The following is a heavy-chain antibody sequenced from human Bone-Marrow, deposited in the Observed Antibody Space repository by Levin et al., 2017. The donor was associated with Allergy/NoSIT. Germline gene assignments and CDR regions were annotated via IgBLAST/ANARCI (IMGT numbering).Heavy chain of an antibody. V-gene: IGHV3-23*01. CDR2: ITSRGTAT. CDR3: AKVWEAAEDVDY. J-gene: IGHJ4*02. CDR1: GFTFSKYV. Sequence: GESLKISCEASGFTFSKYVMSWVRQAPGRGLECVATITSRGTATYYGDSVRGRFTITRDNSKSTLFLQMKGLRAEDSAVYFCAKVWEAAEDVDYWGQGTLVTVSS. D-gene: IGHD1-26*01.